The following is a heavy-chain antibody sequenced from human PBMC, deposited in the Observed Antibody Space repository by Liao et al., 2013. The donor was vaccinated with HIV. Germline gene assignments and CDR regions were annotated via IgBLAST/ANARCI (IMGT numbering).Heavy chain of an antibody. J-gene: IGHJ3*02. CDR1: GGSISSSDYY. V-gene: IGHV4-39*07. Sequence: QLQLHESGPGLVKPSETLSLTCTVSGGSISSSDYYWGWIRQPPGKGLEWIGSMYYRGIPYSNPSLKSRVTIALDTSKNQLSLNLRSVTAADTAVYYCARGAGYSYGRRMDIWGQGTMVTVSS. CDR2: MYYRGIP. CDR3: ARGAGYSYGRRMDI. D-gene: IGHD5-18*01.